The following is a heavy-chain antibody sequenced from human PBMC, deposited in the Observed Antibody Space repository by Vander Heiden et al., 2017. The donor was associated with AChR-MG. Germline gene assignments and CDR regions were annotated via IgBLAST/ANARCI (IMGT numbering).Heavy chain of an antibody. CDR1: GGSFSGYF. CDR3: ARGIHSFEYSSSSGFDY. D-gene: IGHD6-6*01. CDR2: INHSGST. Sequence: QVQLQQSGAGLLKPSETLSLTCAVYGGSFSGYFWSWIRQPPGKGLEWIGEINHSGSTNYNPSLKSRVTISVDTSKNQFSLKLSSVTAADTAVYYCARGIHSFEYSSSSGFDYWGQGTLVTVSS. J-gene: IGHJ4*02. V-gene: IGHV4-34*01.